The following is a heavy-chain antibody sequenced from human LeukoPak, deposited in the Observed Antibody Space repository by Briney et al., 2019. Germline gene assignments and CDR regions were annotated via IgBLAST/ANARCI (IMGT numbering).Heavy chain of an antibody. CDR3: ARDSKVYPFDY. CDR1: GGSISSSSYY. D-gene: IGHD3-16*02. Sequence: PSETLSLTCTVSGGSISSSSYYWGWIRQPPGKGLEWIGSIYYSGSTYYNPSLKSRVTISVDTSKNQFSLKLSSVTAADTAVYYCARDSKVYPFDYWGQGTLVTVSS. J-gene: IGHJ4*02. CDR2: IYYSGST. V-gene: IGHV4-39*07.